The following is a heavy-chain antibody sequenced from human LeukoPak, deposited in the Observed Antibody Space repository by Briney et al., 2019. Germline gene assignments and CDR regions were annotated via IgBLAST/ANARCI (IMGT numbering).Heavy chain of an antibody. CDR2: IWYDGSNK. Sequence: GRSLRLSCAASGFTFSSYGMHWVRQAPGKGLEWVAVIWYDGSNKYYADSVKGRFTISRDNSKNTLYLQMNSLRAEDTAVYYCARAPYSSGWVDYWGQGTLVTVSS. CDR1: GFTFSSYG. V-gene: IGHV3-33*08. D-gene: IGHD6-19*01. CDR3: ARAPYSSGWVDY. J-gene: IGHJ4*02.